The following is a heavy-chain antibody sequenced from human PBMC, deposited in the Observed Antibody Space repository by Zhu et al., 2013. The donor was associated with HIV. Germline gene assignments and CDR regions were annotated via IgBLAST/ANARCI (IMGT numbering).Heavy chain of an antibody. Sequence: VHVVQSGPQVKKPGSSVNVSCTTSGGTFASHSISWLRQAPGQGPEWMGGVMPLFDTTNYAEKFQGRVRITADKSTSTVYLQLSSLTSDDTAVYYCAVRDGYPEKYFRFWGQGHPGQRLI. V-gene: IGHV1-69*06. D-gene: IGHD3-16*02. CDR2: VMPLFDTT. CDR3: AVRDGYPEKYFRF. CDR1: GGTFASHS. J-gene: IGHJ1*01.